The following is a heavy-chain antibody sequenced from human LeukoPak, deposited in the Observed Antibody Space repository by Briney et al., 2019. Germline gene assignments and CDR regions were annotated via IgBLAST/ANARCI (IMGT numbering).Heavy chain of an antibody. CDR2: IKTNTDGDKT. CDR3: VGGPARIHY. Sequence: PGESLRLSCVVSGFTFCNAWMSWIRQAPGKGLEWVGSIKTNTDGDKTDYAAPVEARFTISRDDSKNTMSLQMNSLNTEDTAVFYCVGGPARIHYWGQGTLVTVSS. D-gene: IGHD3-16*01. CDR1: GFTFCNAW. J-gene: IGHJ4*02. V-gene: IGHV3-15*01.